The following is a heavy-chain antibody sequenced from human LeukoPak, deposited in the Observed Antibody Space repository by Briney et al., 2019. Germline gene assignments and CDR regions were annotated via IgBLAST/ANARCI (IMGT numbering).Heavy chain of an antibody. J-gene: IGHJ4*02. Sequence: GGSLRLSCAASGVTFDDYAMHWVRQAPGKGLEWISGISWNSGSIGYADSVKGRFTISRDNAKNSLYLQMNSPRAEDTALYYCAKGSYISSGYYSLFDYWGQGTLATVSS. D-gene: IGHD3-22*01. CDR1: GVTFDDYA. CDR2: ISWNSGSI. CDR3: AKGSYISSGYYSLFDY. V-gene: IGHV3-9*01.